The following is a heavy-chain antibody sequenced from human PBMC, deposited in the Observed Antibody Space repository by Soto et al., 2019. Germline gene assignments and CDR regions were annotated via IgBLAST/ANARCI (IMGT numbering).Heavy chain of an antibody. J-gene: IGHJ4*02. D-gene: IGHD3-22*01. CDR3: AKVLGASSSDFYYGSFDS. CDR1: GFTFSDYA. Sequence: GGSLRLSCVGSGFTFSDYAINWVRLAPGKGLEWVSTIRGGGDRASYADSVKGRFAISRDNSKHTLYLQMNSLRADDTAIYYCAKVLGASSSDFYYGSFDSWGQGTLVTVSS. V-gene: IGHV3-23*01. CDR2: IRGGGDRA.